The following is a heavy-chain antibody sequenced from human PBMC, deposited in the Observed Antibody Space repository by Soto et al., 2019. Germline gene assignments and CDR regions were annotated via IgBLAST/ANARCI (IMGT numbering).Heavy chain of an antibody. CDR2: ISYDGSNK. D-gene: IGHD3-10*01. Sequence: GGSLRRSCAASGFTFSLYGMHWVRQAPGKGLEWVAVISYDGSNKYYADSVKGRFTISRDNSKNTLYLQMNSLRAEDTAVYYCAKDLLWSVGGPYYYYGMDVWGQGTTVTVSS. V-gene: IGHV3-30*18. CDR1: GFTFSLYG. J-gene: IGHJ6*02. CDR3: AKDLLWSVGGPYYYYGMDV.